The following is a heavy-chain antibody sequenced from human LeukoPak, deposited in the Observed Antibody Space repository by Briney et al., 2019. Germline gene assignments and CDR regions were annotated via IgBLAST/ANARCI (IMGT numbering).Heavy chain of an antibody. CDR3: ARGAGGLRFLEWLLSYFDY. CDR2: INSDGSWT. V-gene: IGHV3-74*01. J-gene: IGHJ4*02. Sequence: GGSLRLSCAASGNYWMHWVRQAPGQGLVWVSHINSDGSWTSYADSVKGRFTISKDNAKDTVYLQMNSLRAEDTAVYYCARGAGGLRFLEWLLSYFDYWGQGTLVTVSS. CDR1: GNYW. D-gene: IGHD3-3*01.